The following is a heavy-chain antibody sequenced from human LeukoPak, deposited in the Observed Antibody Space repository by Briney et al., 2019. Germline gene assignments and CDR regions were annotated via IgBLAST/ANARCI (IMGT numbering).Heavy chain of an antibody. CDR3: ARGHPTLSGYAFDI. CDR2: IYHSGST. J-gene: IGHJ3*02. V-gene: IGHV4-30-2*01. CDR1: GGSISSGGYS. Sequence: SQTLSLTCAVSGGSISSGGYSWRWIRQPPGKGLEWIGYIYHSGSTYYNPSLKSRVTISVDRSKNQFSLKLSSVTAADTAVYYCARGHPTLSGYAFDIWGQGTMVTVSS. D-gene: IGHD3-22*01.